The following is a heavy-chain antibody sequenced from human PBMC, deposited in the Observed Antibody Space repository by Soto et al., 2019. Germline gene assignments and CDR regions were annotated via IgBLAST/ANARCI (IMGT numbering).Heavy chain of an antibody. CDR1: GYTFTSYA. V-gene: IGHV1-3*01. D-gene: IGHD2-21*01. J-gene: IGHJ5*02. CDR2: INAGNGNT. CDR3: ARDYPLEFPASFDP. Sequence: ASVKVSCKASGYTFTSYAIHWVRQAPGQRLEWMGWINAGNGNTKYSQKFQGRVTMTTDTSTSTAYMELRSLRSDDTAVYYCARDYPLEFPASFDPWGQGTLVTVSS.